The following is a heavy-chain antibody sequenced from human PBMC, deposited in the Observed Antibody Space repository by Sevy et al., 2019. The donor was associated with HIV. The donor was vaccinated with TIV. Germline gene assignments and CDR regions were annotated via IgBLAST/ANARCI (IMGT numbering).Heavy chain of an antibody. CDR3: AREDIVLGEDNYYGIDV. CDR1: EFSVSSNY. CDR2: IHSGGKI. J-gene: IGHJ6*02. D-gene: IGHD2-15*01. V-gene: IGHV3-53*01. Sequence: GGSLRLSCAASEFSVSSNYMSWVRQAPGKGPEWVSVIHSGGKISYADSVQGRFTISRDNSENTLYLQMNSLRAEDTAVYYCAREDIVLGEDNYYGIDVWGQGTTVTVSS.